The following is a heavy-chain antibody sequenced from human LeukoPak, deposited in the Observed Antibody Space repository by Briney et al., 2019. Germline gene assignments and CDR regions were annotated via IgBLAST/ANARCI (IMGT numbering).Heavy chain of an antibody. CDR3: AREFTMVRGVLYNWFDP. CDR1: GGTFSSYA. V-gene: IGHV1-69*04. CDR2: IIPILGIA. Sequence: SVKVSCKASGGTFSSYAISWVRQAPGQGLEWMGRIIPILGIANYAQKFQGRVTITADKSTNTAYMELSSLRSEDTAVYYCAREFTMVRGVLYNWFDPWGQGTLVTVSS. D-gene: IGHD3-10*01. J-gene: IGHJ5*02.